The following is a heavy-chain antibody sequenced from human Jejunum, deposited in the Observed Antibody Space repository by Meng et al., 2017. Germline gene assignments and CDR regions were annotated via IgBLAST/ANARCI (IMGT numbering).Heavy chain of an antibody. CDR1: GYTFTAYY. CDR3: AKDRYGNYVSHLDY. V-gene: IGHV1-2*06. CDR2: LNPNNGDT. J-gene: IGHJ4*02. Sequence: QVHLVQSGAEVKKPGASVRVSCEASGYTFTAYYVHWVRQAPGQGLEWMGRLNPNNGDTNYAQKFQGRVTMTRATSTAYMDLSSLTSDDTAVYYCAKDRYGNYVSHLDYWGQGTLVTVSS. D-gene: IGHD4-11*01.